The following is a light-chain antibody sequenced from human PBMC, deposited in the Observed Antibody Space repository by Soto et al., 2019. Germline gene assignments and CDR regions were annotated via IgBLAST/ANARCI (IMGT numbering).Light chain of an antibody. CDR2: RNN. CDR3: AAWDDSLIIYV. Sequence: QSVLTQPPSASGTPGQRGTISCSGSSSNIGSNYVYWYQQLPGTAPKLLIYRNNQRPSGVPDRCSGSKSGTSASLAISGLRSEDEADYYCAAWDDSLIIYVFGTGTKLTVL. CDR1: SSNIGSNY. V-gene: IGLV1-47*01. J-gene: IGLJ1*01.